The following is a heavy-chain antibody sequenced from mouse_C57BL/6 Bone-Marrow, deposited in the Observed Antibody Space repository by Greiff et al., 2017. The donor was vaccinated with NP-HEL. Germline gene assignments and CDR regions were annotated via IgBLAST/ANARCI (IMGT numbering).Heavy chain of an antibody. V-gene: IGHV1-22*01. CDR2: INPNNGGT. CDR3: ASWGYGRNYAMDY. Sequence: QLKQSGPELVKPGASVKMSCKASGYTFTDYNMHWVKQSHGKSLEWIGYINPNNGGTSYNQKFKGKATLTVNKSSSTAYMELRSLTSEDSAVYYCASWGYGRNYAMDYWGQGTSVTVSS. D-gene: IGHD1-1*01. J-gene: IGHJ4*01. CDR1: GYTFTDYN.